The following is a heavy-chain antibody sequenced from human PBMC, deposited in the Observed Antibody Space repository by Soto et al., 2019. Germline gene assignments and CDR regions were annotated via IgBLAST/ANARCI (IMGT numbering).Heavy chain of an antibody. Sequence: EVQLLESGGGLVQPGGSLRLSCAASGFSVGTYAMMWVRQPPGKGQEWVAGMTGSGGDIRYADPVKGRFTISKDNSKSTLYLQMNNVRAGDTAIYYCAKDAVYGDGLWLAGNWGQGTLVTVSS. CDR3: AKDAVYGDGLWLAGN. D-gene: IGHD2-21*02. J-gene: IGHJ4*02. CDR2: MTGSGGDI. V-gene: IGHV3-23*01. CDR1: GFSVGTYA.